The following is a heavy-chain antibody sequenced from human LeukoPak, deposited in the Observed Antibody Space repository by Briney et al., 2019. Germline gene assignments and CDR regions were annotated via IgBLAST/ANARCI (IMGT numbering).Heavy chain of an antibody. V-gene: IGHV4-31*03. J-gene: IGHJ4*02. CDR3: ARLYYDPLGPPSH. Sequence: PSETLSLTCTVSGGSISSGGYYWSWIRQHPGKGLEWIGYIYYSGSTYYNPSLKGRVTISVDTSKNQFSLKLSSVTAADTAVYYCARLYYDPLGPPSHWGQGTLVTVSS. CDR2: IYYSGST. D-gene: IGHD3-3*01. CDR1: GGSISSGGYY.